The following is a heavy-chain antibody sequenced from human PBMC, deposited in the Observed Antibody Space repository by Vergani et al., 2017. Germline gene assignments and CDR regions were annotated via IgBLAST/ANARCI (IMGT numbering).Heavy chain of an antibody. D-gene: IGHD2-2*02. V-gene: IGHV4-30-2*01. CDR1: GGSISSGGYS. J-gene: IGHJ4*02. CDR2: IYHSGST. Sequence: QLQLQESGSGLVKPSQTLSLTCAVSGGSISSGGYSWSWIRQPPGKDLEWIGYIYHSGSTYYNPSLKSRVTISVDTSKNQFSLKLSSVTAADTAVYYCARWECSSTSCYTRYIDYWGQGTLVTVSS. CDR3: ARWECSSTSCYTRYIDY.